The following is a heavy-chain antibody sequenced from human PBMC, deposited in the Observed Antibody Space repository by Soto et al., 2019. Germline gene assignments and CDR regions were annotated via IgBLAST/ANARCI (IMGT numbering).Heavy chain of an antibody. CDR1: GDTFTNLG. V-gene: IGHV1-18*01. Sequence: QVHLVQSGAVVENPGASVKFSCKASGDTFTNLGINWVRQAPGQGLEWMGWITPYNGNANYPQKHQDRLTISTDTSANTAYVGLRSLRSYDTDVYFCARARMFSGSHHDYWGQGSRVTVYS. CDR2: ITPYNGNA. J-gene: IGHJ4*02. D-gene: IGHD1-26*01. CDR3: ARARMFSGSHHDY.